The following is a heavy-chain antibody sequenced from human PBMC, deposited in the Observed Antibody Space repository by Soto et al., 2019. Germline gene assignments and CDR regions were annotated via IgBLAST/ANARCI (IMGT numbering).Heavy chain of an antibody. CDR3: ASPYMYSSGLYFYGMDV. Sequence: EVQLVESGGGLVQPGGSLRLSCAASGFTFSRYWMHWVRQAPGKGLVWLSRIDSGGSTTYYADSMKGRFTISRANDKDTVYLQMNSLRAEDTAVYYCASPYMYSSGLYFYGMDVWGQGTTVTVSS. J-gene: IGHJ6*02. CDR1: GFTFSRYW. D-gene: IGHD6-19*01. CDR2: IDSGGSTT. V-gene: IGHV3-74*01.